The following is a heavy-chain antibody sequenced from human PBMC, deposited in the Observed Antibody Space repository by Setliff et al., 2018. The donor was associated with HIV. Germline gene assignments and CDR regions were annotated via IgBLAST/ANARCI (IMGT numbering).Heavy chain of an antibody. J-gene: IGHJ3*02. V-gene: IGHV1-2*05. CDR1: GYTFTDYY. CDR3: ASKVHCTNGVCLDAFDI. CDR2: INPNSGGT. Sequence: ASVKVSCKASGYTFTDYYIHWVRQAPGQGLEWMGRINPNSGGTNYVQKFQGRVTMTRDRSVSTAYMELSRPRSDDTGVYYCASKVHCTNGVCLDAFDIWGQGTMVTVSS. D-gene: IGHD2-8*01.